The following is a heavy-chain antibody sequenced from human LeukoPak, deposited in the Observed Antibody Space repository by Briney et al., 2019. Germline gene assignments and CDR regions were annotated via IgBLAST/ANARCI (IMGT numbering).Heavy chain of an antibody. CDR2: IYPGDSGT. J-gene: IGHJ2*01. D-gene: IGHD4-17*01. V-gene: IGHV5-51*01. Sequence: GESLKISCQGSGYNFSNSYIAWLRQMPGKGLEWMAIIYPGDSGTIDSPSFQGHVTISADTSISTAFLQWSSLKASDSAMYYCARPGKGTVRGLWYFDLWGRGTLVTVSS. CDR3: ARPGKGTVRGLWYFDL. CDR1: GYNFSNSY.